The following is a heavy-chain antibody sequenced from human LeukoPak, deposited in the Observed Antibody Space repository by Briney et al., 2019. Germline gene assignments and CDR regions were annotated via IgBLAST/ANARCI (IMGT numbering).Heavy chain of an antibody. CDR3: ARVSYNWND. J-gene: IGHJ4*02. V-gene: IGHV3-48*01. CDR2: ISSSSSTI. CDR1: GFTFCSYS. D-gene: IGHD1-1*01. Sequence: GGSLRVSCAASGFTFCSYSMNWVRPAPGKGLEWVSYISSSSSTIYYADSVKGRFTISRDNAKNSLYLQMNSLRAEDTAVYYCARVSYNWNDWGQGTLVTVSS.